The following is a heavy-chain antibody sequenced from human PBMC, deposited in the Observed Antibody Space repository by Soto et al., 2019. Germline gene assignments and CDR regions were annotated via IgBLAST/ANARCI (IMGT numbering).Heavy chain of an antibody. D-gene: IGHD6-6*01. CDR2: IIPIFGTA. Sequence: SVKVSCKASGGTFSSYAISWVRQAPGQGLEWMGGIIPIFGTANYAQKFQGRVTITADESPSTAYMELRSLRSEDTAVYYCARDDGSSSSYYYYGMDVWGQGTTVTVSS. V-gene: IGHV1-69*13. CDR3: ARDDGSSSSYYYYGMDV. J-gene: IGHJ6*02. CDR1: GGTFSSYA.